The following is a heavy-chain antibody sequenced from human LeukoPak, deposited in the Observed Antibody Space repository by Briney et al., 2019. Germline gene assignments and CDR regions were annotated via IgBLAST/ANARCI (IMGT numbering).Heavy chain of an antibody. V-gene: IGHV4-61*02. CDR3: ARAAFLDSDGYNYYFDY. D-gene: IGHD5-24*01. Sequence: PSETLSLTCTVSGGSISSGSYYWSWIRQPAGKGLEWIGRIYTSGSTNYNPSLKSRVTISVDTSKNQFSLKLSSVTAADTAVYYCARAAFLDSDGYNYYFDYWGQGTLVTVSS. CDR1: GGSISSGSYY. J-gene: IGHJ4*02. CDR2: IYTSGST.